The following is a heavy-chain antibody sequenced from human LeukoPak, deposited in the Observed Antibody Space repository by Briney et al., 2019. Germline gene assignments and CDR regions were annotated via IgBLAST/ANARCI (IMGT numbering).Heavy chain of an antibody. Sequence: GASMKVSCKASGYSFSGDGSSWVRRGPGQVREWMGWVSAYNGNPNYAQKLQGRVTMTTDTSTSTAYMELRSLRSDDTAVYYCARGLVPAAICWWSDPWGQGTLVTVSS. J-gene: IGHJ5*02. CDR1: GYSFSGDG. V-gene: IGHV1-18*01. D-gene: IGHD2-2*02. CDR3: ARGLVPAAICWWSDP. CDR2: VSAYNGNP.